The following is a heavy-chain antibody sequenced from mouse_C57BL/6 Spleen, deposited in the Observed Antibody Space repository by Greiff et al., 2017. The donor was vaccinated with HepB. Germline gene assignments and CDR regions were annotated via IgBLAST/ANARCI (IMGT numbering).Heavy chain of an antibody. CDR2: ISSGGSYT. Sequence: EVQRVESGGDLVKPGGSLKLSCAASGFTFSSYGMSWVRQTPDKRLEWVATISSGGSYTYYPDSVKGRFTISRDNAKNTLYLQMSSLKSEDTAMYYCARQILRVVAFDYWGQGTTLTVSS. CDR3: ARQILRVVAFDY. CDR1: GFTFSSYG. J-gene: IGHJ2*01. D-gene: IGHD1-1*01. V-gene: IGHV5-6*01.